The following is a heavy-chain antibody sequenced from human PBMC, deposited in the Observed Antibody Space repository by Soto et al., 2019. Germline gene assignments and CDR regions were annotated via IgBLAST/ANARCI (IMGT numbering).Heavy chain of an antibody. D-gene: IGHD4-17*01. V-gene: IGHV3-23*01. Sequence: EVQLLESGGGLVQPGGSLRLSCAASGFTFSSYAMSWVRQAPGKGLEWVSAISSSGGSTYYADSVKGRFTISRDNSKNTLYLQMNSLRAEDTAVYYCAKDLDYGDYVGSFDYWGQGTLVTVSS. CDR2: ISSSGGST. J-gene: IGHJ4*02. CDR3: AKDLDYGDYVGSFDY. CDR1: GFTFSSYA.